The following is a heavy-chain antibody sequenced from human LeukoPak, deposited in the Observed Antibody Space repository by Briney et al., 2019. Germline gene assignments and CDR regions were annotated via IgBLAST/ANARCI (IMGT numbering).Heavy chain of an antibody. CDR1: GLTFTDKY. CDR3: AELGITMIGGV. Sequence: GGSLRLSCVASGLTFTDKYMSWIRQAPGKGLEWVSYISSSGSTIYYADSVKGRFTISRDNAKNSLYLQMNSLRAEDTAVYYCAELGITMIGGVWGKGTTVTISS. V-gene: IGHV3-11*04. CDR2: ISSSGSTI. D-gene: IGHD3-10*02. J-gene: IGHJ6*04.